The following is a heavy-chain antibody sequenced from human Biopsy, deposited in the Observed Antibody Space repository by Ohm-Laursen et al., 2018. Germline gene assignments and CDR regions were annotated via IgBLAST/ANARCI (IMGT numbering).Heavy chain of an antibody. D-gene: IGHD4-23*01. CDR2: ISCTGYT. V-gene: IGHV4-59*11. CDR3: ARGSNDSGGLYFPR. Sequence: SETLSLTCTVSGGSFTGHYWSWIRQPPGKGLEWIGHISCTGYTSHNASLKSRVTISVDTSRNHFSLRLSSLTAADTAVYYCARGSNDSGGLYFPRWGQGTLLTVSS. J-gene: IGHJ4*02. CDR1: GGSFTGHY.